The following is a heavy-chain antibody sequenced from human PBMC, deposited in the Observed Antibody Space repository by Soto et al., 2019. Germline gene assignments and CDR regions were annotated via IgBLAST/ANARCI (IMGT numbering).Heavy chain of an antibody. Sequence: HPGGSLRLSCAASGFTFSSYAMHWVRQAPGKGLEWVAVISYDGSNKYYADSVKGRFTISRDNSKNTLYLQMNSLGAEDTAVYYCARSDGTDCTNGVCYSQKHYYYYGMDVWGQGTTVTVSS. CDR1: GFTFSSYA. V-gene: IGHV3-30-3*01. CDR2: ISYDGSNK. CDR3: ARSDGTDCTNGVCYSQKHYYYYGMDV. D-gene: IGHD2-8*01. J-gene: IGHJ6*02.